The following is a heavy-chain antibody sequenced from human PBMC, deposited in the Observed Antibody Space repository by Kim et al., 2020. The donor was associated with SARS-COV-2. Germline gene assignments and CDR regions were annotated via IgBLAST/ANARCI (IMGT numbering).Heavy chain of an antibody. J-gene: IGHJ4*02. CDR2: INQDGREN. V-gene: IGHV3-7*01. CDR1: GFTLSSYW. CDR3: LGGPAADY. Sequence: GGSLRLSCAASGFTLSSYWMTWVRQGPGKGLEWVANINQDGRENYYIDSVRGRFTISRDNTKNSLYLQMNSLMDAARAVDYCLGGPAADYWGQGTLVTVS. D-gene: IGHD3-16*01.